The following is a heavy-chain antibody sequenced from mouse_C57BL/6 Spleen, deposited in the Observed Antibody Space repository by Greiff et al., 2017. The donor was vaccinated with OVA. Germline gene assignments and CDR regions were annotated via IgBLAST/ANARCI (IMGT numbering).Heavy chain of an antibody. J-gene: IGHJ3*01. V-gene: IGHV5-2*01. Sequence: EVKLMESGGGLVQPGESLKLSCESNEYEFPSHDMYWVRKTPEKRLELVAAINSDGGSTYYPDTMERRFIISRDKTKQTLYLQMSSLRSDDTALYYCARHDDYAWFAYWGQGTLVTVSA. CDR1: EYEFPSHD. CDR3: ARHDDYAWFAY. D-gene: IGHD2-4*01. CDR2: INSDGGST.